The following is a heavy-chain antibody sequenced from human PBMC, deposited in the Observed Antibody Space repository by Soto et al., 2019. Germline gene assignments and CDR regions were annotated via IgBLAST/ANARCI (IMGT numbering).Heavy chain of an antibody. CDR3: ARVDSDFFIDD. J-gene: IGHJ4*02. D-gene: IGHD2-2*03. V-gene: IGHV4-34*01. CDR2: INHSGST. CDR1: GGSFSGYY. Sequence: ASETLSLTCAVYGGSFSGYYWSWIRQPPGKGLEWIGEINHSGSTNYNPSLKSRVTISVDTSKNQFSLKLSSVTAADTAVYYCARVDSDFFIDDWGQGTLVTVSS.